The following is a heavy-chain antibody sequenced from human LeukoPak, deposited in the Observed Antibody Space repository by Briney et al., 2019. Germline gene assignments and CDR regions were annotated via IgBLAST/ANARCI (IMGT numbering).Heavy chain of an antibody. Sequence: GESLKISCKGSGYSFTSYWIGWVRQMPGKGLEWMGIIYPGDSDTRYSPSFQGQVTISVDKSISTAYLQWSSLKASDTAMYYCATQLELRVNYVYYFDYWGQGTLVTVSS. CDR1: GYSFTSYW. V-gene: IGHV5-51*01. J-gene: IGHJ4*02. CDR2: IYPGDSDT. CDR3: ATQLELRVNYVYYFDY. D-gene: IGHD1-7*01.